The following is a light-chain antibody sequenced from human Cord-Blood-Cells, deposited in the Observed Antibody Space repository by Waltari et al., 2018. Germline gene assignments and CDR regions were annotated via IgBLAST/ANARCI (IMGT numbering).Light chain of an antibody. Sequence: DIQMTESPSTLSASVGDRVTITCRASQSISSWLAWYQQKPGKAPKLLIYKASSLESGVPSRFSGSGSGTEFTLTISSLQPDDFATYYCQQYNSYPGTFGQGTKLEIK. CDR3: QQYNSYPGT. V-gene: IGKV1-5*03. CDR2: KAS. J-gene: IGKJ2*02. CDR1: QSISSW.